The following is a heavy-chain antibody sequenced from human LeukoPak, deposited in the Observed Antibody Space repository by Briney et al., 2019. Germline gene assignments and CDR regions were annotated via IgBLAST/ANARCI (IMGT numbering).Heavy chain of an antibody. CDR2: ISGSGSGGST. J-gene: IGHJ3*02. Sequence: GGSLRLSCAASGFPLSRSAMSWVRQAPGKGLEWVSNISGSGSGGSTYYADSVKGRFTISRDNSKNTLYLQMNSLKTEDTAVYFCVREGYAYGYHAFDMWGQGIMVTVSS. CDR3: VREGYAYGYHAFDM. V-gene: IGHV3-23*01. CDR1: GFPLSRSA. D-gene: IGHD5-18*01.